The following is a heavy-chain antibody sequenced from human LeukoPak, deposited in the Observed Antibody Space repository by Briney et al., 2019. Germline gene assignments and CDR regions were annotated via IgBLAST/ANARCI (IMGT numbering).Heavy chain of an antibody. Sequence: KPGGSLRLSCAASGFTFSSYSMNWVRQAPGKGLEWVSSISSSSSYIYYADSVKGRFTISRDNAKNSLYLQMNSLRAEDTAVYYCARDHDSSGYPSPYFQHWGQGTLVTVSS. V-gene: IGHV3-21*04. D-gene: IGHD3-22*01. CDR1: GFTFSSYS. J-gene: IGHJ1*01. CDR3: ARDHDSSGYPSPYFQH. CDR2: ISSSSSYI.